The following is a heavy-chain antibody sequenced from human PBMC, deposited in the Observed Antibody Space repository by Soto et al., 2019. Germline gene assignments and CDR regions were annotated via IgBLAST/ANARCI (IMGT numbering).Heavy chain of an antibody. Sequence: ASVKVSCKASGYTFTSYGISWLLQAPGQGLEWMGWISAYNGNTNYAQKLQGRVTMTTDTSTSTAYMELRSLRSDDTAVYYCAGGYCSGGSCYSGLFDYWGQGTLVTVSS. J-gene: IGHJ4*02. CDR2: ISAYNGNT. D-gene: IGHD2-15*01. CDR1: GYTFTSYG. V-gene: IGHV1-18*01. CDR3: AGGYCSGGSCYSGLFDY.